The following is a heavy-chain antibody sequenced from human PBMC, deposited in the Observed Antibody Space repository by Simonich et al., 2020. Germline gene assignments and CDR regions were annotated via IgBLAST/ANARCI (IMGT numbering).Heavy chain of an antibody. J-gene: IGHJ3*02. CDR3: ARDSSYYAFDI. Sequence: EVQLVESGGGLVQPGGSLRLSCAASGFTFSSYSMNWVRQAPGKGLEWVSYISISSSTIYYEDSVKGRFTISRDNAKNSLYLQMNSLRAEDTAVYYCARDSSYYAFDIWGQGTMVTVSS. CDR2: ISISSSTI. D-gene: IGHD5-12*01. V-gene: IGHV3-48*01. CDR1: GFTFSSYS.